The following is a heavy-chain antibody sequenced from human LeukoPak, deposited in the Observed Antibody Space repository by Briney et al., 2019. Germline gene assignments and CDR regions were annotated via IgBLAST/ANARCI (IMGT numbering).Heavy chain of an antibody. CDR1: GGSISRGGYY. J-gene: IGHJ5*02. V-gene: IGHV4-31*03. CDR2: IYYSGST. Sequence: PSQTLSLTCTVSGGSISRGGYYWSWIRQHPGKGLEWIGYIYYSGSTYYNPSLKSRVTISVDTSKNQFSLNMSSVTAADTAVYYCARDYDSSGFIGHWGQGTLVTVSS. CDR3: ARDYDSSGFIGH. D-gene: IGHD3-22*01.